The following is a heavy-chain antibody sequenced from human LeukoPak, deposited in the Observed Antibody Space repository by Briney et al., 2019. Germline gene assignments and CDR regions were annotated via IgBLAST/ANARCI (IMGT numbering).Heavy chain of an antibody. V-gene: IGHV1-2*02. J-gene: IGHJ3*02. D-gene: IGHD3-22*01. CDR2: INPNSGGT. CDR1: GYTFTDYY. Sequence: ASVKVSCKPSGYTFTDYYMHWVRQAPGQGLEWMGWINPNSGGTNYAQKFQGRVTMTRDTSITTAYMELSGLRSDDTAVYYCARARFNYYDSSGYSDAFDIWGQGTMVTVSS. CDR3: ARARFNYYDSSGYSDAFDI.